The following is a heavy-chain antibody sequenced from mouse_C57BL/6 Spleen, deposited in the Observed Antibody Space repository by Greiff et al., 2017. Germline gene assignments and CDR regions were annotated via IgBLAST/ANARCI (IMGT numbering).Heavy chain of an antibody. CDR2: IDPEDGDT. D-gene: IGHD4-1*01. CDR3: TTSGRTWDLDY. V-gene: IGHV14-1*01. J-gene: IGHJ2*01. Sequence: VQLQQSGAELVRPGASVKLSCTASGFNIKDYYMHWVKQRPEQGLEWIGRIDPEDGDTEYAPKFQGKATMTSDTSANTAYLQLSSLTSEDTAVYYCTTSGRTWDLDYWGQGTTRTVAS. CDR1: GFNIKDYY.